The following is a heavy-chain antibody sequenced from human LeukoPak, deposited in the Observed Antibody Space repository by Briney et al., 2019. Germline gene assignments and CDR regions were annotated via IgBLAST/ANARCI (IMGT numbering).Heavy chain of an antibody. CDR3: ASGGGPYCSSTSCYSFDY. CDR2: ISAYNGNT. CDR1: GYTFTSYG. Sequence: RASVKVSCKASGYTFTSYGISWVRQAPGQGLEWMGWISAYNGNTNYAQKLQGRVTMTTDTSTSTAYMELRSLRSDDTAVYYCASGGGPYCSSTSCYSFDYWGQGTLVTVSS. V-gene: IGHV1-18*01. J-gene: IGHJ4*02. D-gene: IGHD2-2*01.